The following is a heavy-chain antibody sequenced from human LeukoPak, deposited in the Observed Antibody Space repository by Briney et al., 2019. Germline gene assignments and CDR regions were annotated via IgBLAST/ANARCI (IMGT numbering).Heavy chain of an antibody. J-gene: IGHJ4*02. V-gene: IGHV3-30*02. CDR3: AKGYGDYFSVDY. CDR1: GFTFSNYG. D-gene: IGHD4-17*01. CDR2: IRYDGSNK. Sequence: GGSLRLSCAASGFTFSNYGMHWVRQAPGKGLEWVAFIRYDGSNKYYADSVKGRFTISRDNSKNTLYLQMNSLRAEDTAVYYCAKGYGDYFSVDYWGQGTLVTVSS.